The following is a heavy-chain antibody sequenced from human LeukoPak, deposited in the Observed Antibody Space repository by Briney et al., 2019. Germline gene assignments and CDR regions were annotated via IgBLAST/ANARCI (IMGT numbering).Heavy chain of an antibody. D-gene: IGHD6-6*01. CDR2: SGHSDGTT. CDR3: AKGSRIAARPTIWFDS. Sequence: GGSLRLSCAASGFTSSSYAMNWVPQAPGKGLEWVSSGHSDGTTYYADSVKGRFTISRDNSKNTLSLQMNSLRAEDTAVYYCAKGSRIAARPTIWFDSWGQGTLVTVSS. CDR1: GFTSSSYA. J-gene: IGHJ5*01. V-gene: IGHV3-23*01.